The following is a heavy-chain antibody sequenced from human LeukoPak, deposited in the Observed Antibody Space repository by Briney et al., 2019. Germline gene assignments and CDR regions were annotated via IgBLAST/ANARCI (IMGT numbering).Heavy chain of an antibody. Sequence: PGGSLRLSCAASGFTFSSYEMNWVRQAPGKGLEWVSYISSSGSTIYYADSVKGRFTISRDNAKNSVFLQMNSPRLEDTALYYCARGPEWADYWGQGTLVTVSS. V-gene: IGHV3-48*03. CDR2: ISSSGSTI. CDR3: ARGPEWADY. CDR1: GFTFSSYE. D-gene: IGHD3-3*01. J-gene: IGHJ4*02.